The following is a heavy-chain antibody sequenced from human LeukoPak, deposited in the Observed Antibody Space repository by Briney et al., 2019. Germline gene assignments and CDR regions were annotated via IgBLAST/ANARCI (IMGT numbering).Heavy chain of an antibody. CDR2: IIPIFGTT. J-gene: IGHJ5*02. CDR3: ARDSGLRLGDWFDP. Sequence: SVKVSCKASGGTFSSYAISWVRQAPGQGLEWMGGIIPIFGTTNYAQKFQGRVTITTDESTSTAYMELSSLRSEDTAVYYCARDSGLRLGDWFDPWGQGTLVTVSS. D-gene: IGHD3-16*01. CDR1: GGTFSSYA. V-gene: IGHV1-69*05.